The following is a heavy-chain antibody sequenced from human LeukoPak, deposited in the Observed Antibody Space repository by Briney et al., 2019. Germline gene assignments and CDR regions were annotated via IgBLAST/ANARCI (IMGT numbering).Heavy chain of an antibody. CDR1: GYTFTSYG. CDR2: ISAYNGNT. V-gene: IGHV1-18*01. J-gene: IGHJ5*02. D-gene: IGHD6-13*01. CDR3: ARVPRIAAAGNVWFDP. Sequence: GASVKASCKASGYTFTSYGISWVRQAPGQGLEWMGWISAYNGNTNYAQKLQGRVTMTTDTSTSTAYMELRSLRSDDTAVYYCARVPRIAAAGNVWFDPWGQGTLVTVSS.